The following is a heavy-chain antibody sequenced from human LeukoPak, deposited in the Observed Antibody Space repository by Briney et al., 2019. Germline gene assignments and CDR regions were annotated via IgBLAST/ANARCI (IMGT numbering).Heavy chain of an antibody. J-gene: IGHJ1*01. Sequence: GGSLRLSCAASGFTFSSYAMHWVRQAPGKGLEWVAVISYDGSNKYYADSVKGRFTISRDNSKNTLYLQMNSLRAEDTAVYYCARERGPMTTVTPGYFQHWGQGTLVTVSS. CDR2: ISYDGSNK. D-gene: IGHD4-17*01. CDR3: ARERGPMTTVTPGYFQH. V-gene: IGHV3-30-3*01. CDR1: GFTFSSYA.